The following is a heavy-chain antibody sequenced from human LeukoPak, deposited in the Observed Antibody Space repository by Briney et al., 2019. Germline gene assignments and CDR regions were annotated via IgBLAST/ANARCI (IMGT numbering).Heavy chain of an antibody. CDR1: GFTFSSYS. V-gene: IGHV4-34*01. J-gene: IGHJ4*02. Sequence: GSLRLSCAASGFTFSSYSMNWVRQAPGKGLEWIGEINHSGSTNYNPSLKSRVTISVDTSKNQFSLKLSSVTAADTAVYYCARHGTIAVAGNIDYWGQGTLVTVSS. CDR3: ARHGTIAVAGNIDY. CDR2: INHSGST. D-gene: IGHD6-19*01.